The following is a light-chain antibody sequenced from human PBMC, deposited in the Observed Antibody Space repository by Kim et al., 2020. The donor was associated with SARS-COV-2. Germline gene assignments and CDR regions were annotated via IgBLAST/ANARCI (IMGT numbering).Light chain of an antibody. J-gene: IGKJ5*01. CDR3: QQTYSRLTVT. CDR2: SAS. Sequence: DIQMPQSPSSLSTSVGDRVTITCRASERVDTYVNWFQQKPGKAPNLLIYSASYLQNGVPSRFSGGGSGTEFTLTISSLQPEDYATYFCQQTYSRLTVTFGQGTRLEIK. V-gene: IGKV1-39*01. CDR1: ERVDTY.